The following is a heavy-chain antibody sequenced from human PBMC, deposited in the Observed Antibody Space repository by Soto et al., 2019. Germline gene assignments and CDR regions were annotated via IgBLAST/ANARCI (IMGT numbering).Heavy chain of an antibody. CDR3: ARVGSLFDY. Sequence: GGSLRLSCAASGFTFSSYAMHWVRQAPGKGLEWVAVISYDGSNKYYADSVKGRFTISRDNSKNTLYLQMNSLRAEDTAVYYCARVGSLFDYWGQGTLVTVSS. CDR1: GFTFSSYA. D-gene: IGHD2-21*01. CDR2: ISYDGSNK. J-gene: IGHJ4*02. V-gene: IGHV3-30-3*01.